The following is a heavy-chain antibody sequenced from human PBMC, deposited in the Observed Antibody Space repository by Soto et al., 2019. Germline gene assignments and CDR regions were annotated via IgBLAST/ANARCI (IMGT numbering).Heavy chain of an antibody. CDR2: IYYSGST. V-gene: IGHV4-31*03. CDR3: ARAPGLWFGELLSYPNYYYGMDV. D-gene: IGHD3-10*01. Sequence: LSLTCTVSGGSISSGGYYWSWIRQHPGKGLEWIGYIYYSGSTYYNPSLKSRVTISVDTSKNQFSLKLSSVTAADTAVYYCARAPGLWFGELLSYPNYYYGMDVWGQGTTVTVSS. CDR1: GGSISSGGYY. J-gene: IGHJ6*02.